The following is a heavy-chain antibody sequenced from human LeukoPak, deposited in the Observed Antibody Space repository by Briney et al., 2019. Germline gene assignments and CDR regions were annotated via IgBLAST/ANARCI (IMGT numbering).Heavy chain of an antibody. J-gene: IGHJ4*02. V-gene: IGHV4-38-2*02. Sequence: NTSETLSLTCTVPGYSISSGYYWGWIRQPPGKGLEWIGSIYHSGSTYYNPSLKSRVTISVDTSKNQFSLKPSSVTAADTAVYYCARYDSSGYYSLDYWGQGTLVTVSS. CDR2: IYHSGST. CDR3: ARYDSSGYYSLDY. D-gene: IGHD3-22*01. CDR1: GYSISSGYY.